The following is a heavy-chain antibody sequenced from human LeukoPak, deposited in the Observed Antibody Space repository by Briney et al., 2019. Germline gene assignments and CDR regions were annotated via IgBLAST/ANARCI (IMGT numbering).Heavy chain of an antibody. J-gene: IGHJ4*02. D-gene: IGHD5-12*01. CDR1: GFIFSNHG. CDR3: ARAGYSGYEAYYFDY. CDR2: ISSTSADI. Sequence: GGSLRLSCTASGFIFSNHGMNWVRQAPGKGLEWISYISSTSADIYYVDSVKGRFTISRDNAKNSLYLQMNSLRAEDTAVYYCARAGYSGYEAYYFDYWGQGTLVTVSS. V-gene: IGHV3-21*05.